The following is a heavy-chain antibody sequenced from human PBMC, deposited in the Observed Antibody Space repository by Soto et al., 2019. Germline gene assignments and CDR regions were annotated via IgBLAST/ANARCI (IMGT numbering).Heavy chain of an antibody. D-gene: IGHD1-26*01. CDR1: GFTVSNYY. CDR2: LYSGGGT. CDR3: AKDGASGSYPPYYYYGMDV. Sequence: EVQLVEAGGGLIQPGGSLRLSCAASGFTVSNYYMSWVRQAPGKGLEWVSVLYSGGGTDYADSVKGRFTISRDNSKNTLHLQMNSLRADDTAVYYCAKDGASGSYPPYYYYGMDVWGQGTTVTVSS. J-gene: IGHJ6*02. V-gene: IGHV3-53*01.